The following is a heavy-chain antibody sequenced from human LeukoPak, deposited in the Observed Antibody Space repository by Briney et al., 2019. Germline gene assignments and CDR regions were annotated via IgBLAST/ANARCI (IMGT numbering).Heavy chain of an antibody. J-gene: IGHJ4*02. CDR1: GFTVSSNY. CDR2: IYSGGTI. V-gene: IGHV3-53*01. Sequence: GGSLRLSCAASGFTVSSNYMAWVRQAPGKGLEWVSVIYSGGTIYYADSVKGRFTISRDNSKNTLYLQMNSLRAEDTAVYYCAKGYSGSYFDYWGQGTLVTVSS. D-gene: IGHD1-26*01. CDR3: AKGYSGSYFDY.